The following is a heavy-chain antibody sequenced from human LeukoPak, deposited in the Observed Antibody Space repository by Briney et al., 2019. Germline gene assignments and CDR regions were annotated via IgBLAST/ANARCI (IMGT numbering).Heavy chain of an antibody. Sequence: PGGTLRLSCAASGFTFSSYGMSWVRQAPGKGLEWVSGISGSGGKTDYADSVKGRFTISRDNAKNSLYLQMNSLRAEDTAVYYCARGTMFPYYFDYWGQGTLVTVSS. V-gene: IGHV3-23*01. D-gene: IGHD3-10*02. J-gene: IGHJ4*02. CDR1: GFTFSSYG. CDR2: ISGSGGKT. CDR3: ARGTMFPYYFDY.